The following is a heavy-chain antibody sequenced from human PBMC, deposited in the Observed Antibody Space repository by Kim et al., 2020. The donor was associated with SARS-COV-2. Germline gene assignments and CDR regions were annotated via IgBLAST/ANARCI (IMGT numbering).Heavy chain of an antibody. J-gene: IGHJ4*02. D-gene: IGHD3-3*01. CDR2: ST. V-gene: IGHV4-34*01. Sequence: STTYTPPLESRVTKSVDTSKNQFSLKLSAVTAADTAVYYGARGRSGRGDYWGQGTLVTVSS. CDR3: ARGRSGRGDY.